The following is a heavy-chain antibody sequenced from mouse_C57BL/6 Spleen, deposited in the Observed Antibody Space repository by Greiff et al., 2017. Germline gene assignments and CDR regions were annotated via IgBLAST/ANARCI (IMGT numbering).Heavy chain of an antibody. CDR3: ARRDDYDNYAMDY. D-gene: IGHD2-4*01. V-gene: IGHV1-47*01. J-gene: IGHJ4*01. CDR1: GYTFTTYP. CDR2: FHPYNDDT. Sequence: VQLQQSGAELVKPGASVTMSCKASGYTFTTYPIEWMKQNHGKSLEWIGNFHPYNDDTKYNEKFKGKATLTVEKSSSTVYLELSRLTSDDSAVYYCARRDDYDNYAMDYWGQGTSVTVSS.